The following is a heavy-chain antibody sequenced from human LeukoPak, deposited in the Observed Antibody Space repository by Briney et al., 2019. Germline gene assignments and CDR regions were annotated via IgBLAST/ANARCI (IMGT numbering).Heavy chain of an antibody. CDR3: AKDYQVPTAPFDY. CDR2: ISGSDRST. CDR1: GFTFNSYG. D-gene: IGHD2-2*01. Sequence: PGGSLRLSCAASGFTFNSYGMSWVRQAPGKGLEWVSSISGSDRSTYYADSVKGRFIISRDNSKNTLYLQMNSPSAEDTAVYYCAKDYQVPTAPFDYWGQGTLVTVSS. J-gene: IGHJ4*02. V-gene: IGHV3-23*01.